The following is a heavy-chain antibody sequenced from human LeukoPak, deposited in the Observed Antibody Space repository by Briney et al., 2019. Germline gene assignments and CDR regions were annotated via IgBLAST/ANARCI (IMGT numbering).Heavy chain of an antibody. CDR1: GFTFSSYG. V-gene: IGHV3-23*01. J-gene: IGHJ6*03. Sequence: GGSLRLSCAASGFTFSSYGMSWVRQAPGKGLEWVSAISGSGASTYYADSVKGRFTMSRDNSKNTLYLQMNSLRAEDTAVYYCAKGAKMRYYYYYMDVWGKGTTVTISS. CDR2: ISGSGAST. CDR3: AKGAKMRYYYYYMDV. D-gene: IGHD5-24*01.